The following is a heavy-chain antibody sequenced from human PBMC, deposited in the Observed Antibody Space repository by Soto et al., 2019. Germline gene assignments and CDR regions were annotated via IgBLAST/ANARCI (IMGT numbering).Heavy chain of an antibody. Sequence: QLQLVQSGAEVKKPKSSVKVSCQLSGGALGSYAFTWVRHAPGQGFEWIGGIIPMYGTTNYPQKFQDRVIMTSDTATSTVYMELSSLRSEDTAVYYCASFLEGTKILGLGAFDIWGQGTMVTVSS. D-gene: IGHD3-16*01. V-gene: IGHV1-69*06. CDR1: GGALGSYA. CDR3: ASFLEGTKILGLGAFDI. CDR2: IIPMYGTT. J-gene: IGHJ3*02.